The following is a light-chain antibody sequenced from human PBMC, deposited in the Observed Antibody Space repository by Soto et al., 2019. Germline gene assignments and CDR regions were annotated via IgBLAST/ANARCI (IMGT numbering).Light chain of an antibody. V-gene: IGKV1-33*01. CDR3: QQYDNLPPFT. Sequence: DIQMTQSPSSLSASVGDRVTITCQASQDISNYLNWYQQKPGKAPKLLYDASNLETGVPSRFSGSGSGTDFTFTISSLQPEDIATYYCQQYDNLPPFTFGPGTKVDI. CDR1: QDISNY. CDR2: DAS. J-gene: IGKJ3*01.